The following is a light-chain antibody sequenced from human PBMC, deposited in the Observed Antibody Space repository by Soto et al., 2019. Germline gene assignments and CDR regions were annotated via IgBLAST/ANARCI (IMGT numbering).Light chain of an antibody. CDR3: QQYNNWPVT. CDR2: DAS. Sequence: IHLPKLPSTLRAPVGDRSTITSRASQSIGTWLAWYQHRPGEGPKLLIHDASSLESGVPSRFSGSGSATEFSLTISGLQSEDFATYYCQQYNNWPVTFGGGTKVDIK. V-gene: IGKV1-5*01. J-gene: IGKJ4*01. CDR1: QSIGTW.